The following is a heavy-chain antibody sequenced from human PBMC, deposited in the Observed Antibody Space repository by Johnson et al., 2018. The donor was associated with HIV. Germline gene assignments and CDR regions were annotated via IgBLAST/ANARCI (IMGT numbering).Heavy chain of an antibody. D-gene: IGHD6-6*01. J-gene: IGHJ3*02. CDR3: AKQLAGHDAFDI. Sequence: QVQLVESGGGLGKPGGSLRLSCAASGFTFTDYYMSWLRQAPGKGLEWVSYISSTASTIYYADSVKGRFTISRDNAKNSLYLQMNSLRAEDTAVYYCAKQLAGHDAFDILGQGTMVTVSS. CDR2: ISSTASTI. V-gene: IGHV3-11*04. CDR1: GFTFTDYY.